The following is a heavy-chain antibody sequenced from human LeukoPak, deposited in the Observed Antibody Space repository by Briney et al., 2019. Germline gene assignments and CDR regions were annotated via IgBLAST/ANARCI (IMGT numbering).Heavy chain of an antibody. V-gene: IGHV3-66*01. Sequence: PGGSLRLSCAASGFTFSGYSMNWVRQAPGEGLEWVSVIYSGGSTYYSDSVKGRFTISRDNSKNPLYLQMNSLRAEDTAVYYCARDSSRRYYYDSSGSNWGQGTLVTVSS. CDR2: IYSGGST. J-gene: IGHJ4*02. D-gene: IGHD3-22*01. CDR3: ARDSSRRYYYDSSGSN. CDR1: GFTFSGYS.